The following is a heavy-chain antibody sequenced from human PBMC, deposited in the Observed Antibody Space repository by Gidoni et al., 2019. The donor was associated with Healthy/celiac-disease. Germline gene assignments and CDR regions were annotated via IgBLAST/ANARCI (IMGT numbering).Heavy chain of an antibody. D-gene: IGHD2-2*02. CDR3: ARVSDIPTYYYGMDV. CDR1: GFTFSSYA. CDR2: ISYDGSNK. Sequence: QVQLVESGGGVVQPGRSLRLSCAASGFTFSSYAMHWVRQAPGKGLGWVAVISYDGSNKYYADSVKGRFTISRDNSKNTLYLQMNSLRAEDTAVYYCARVSDIPTYYYGMDVWGQGTTVTVSS. J-gene: IGHJ6*02. V-gene: IGHV3-30*04.